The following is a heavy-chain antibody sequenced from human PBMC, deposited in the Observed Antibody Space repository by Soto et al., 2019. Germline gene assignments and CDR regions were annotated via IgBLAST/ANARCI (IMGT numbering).Heavy chain of an antibody. CDR3: ARDGYCSGGSCLYFDY. D-gene: IGHD2-15*01. Sequence: PGGSLRLSCAASGFTFSSYAMHWVRQAPGKGLEWVAVISYDGSNKYYADSVKGRFTISRDNSKNTLYLQMNSLRAEDTAVYYCARDGYCSGGSCLYFDYWGQGTLVTVSS. J-gene: IGHJ4*02. CDR2: ISYDGSNK. CDR1: GFTFSSYA. V-gene: IGHV3-30-3*01.